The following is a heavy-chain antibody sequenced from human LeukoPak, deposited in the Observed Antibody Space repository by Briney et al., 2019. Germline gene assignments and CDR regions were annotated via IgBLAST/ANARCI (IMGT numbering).Heavy chain of an antibody. CDR3: AKAFSYYYYYYMDV. CDR1: GFTFSSHA. CDR2: ISGSGGST. J-gene: IGHJ6*03. Sequence: PGGSLRLSCAASGFTFSSHAMSWVRQAPGKGLERVSAISGSGGSTYYADSVKGRFTISRDNSKNTLYLQMNSLRAEDTAVYYCAKAFSYYYYYYMDVWGKGTTVTVSS. V-gene: IGHV3-23*01.